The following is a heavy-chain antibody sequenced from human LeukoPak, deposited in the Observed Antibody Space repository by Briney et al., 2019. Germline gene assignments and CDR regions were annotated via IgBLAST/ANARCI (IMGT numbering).Heavy chain of an antibody. CDR2: INPNSGGT. CDR3: ARIYYDSSGYFNGADY. CDR1: GYTFTGNY. V-gene: IGHV1-2*02. J-gene: IGHJ4*02. Sequence: ASVKVSCKASGYTFTGNYMHWMRQAPGQGLEWMGWINPNSGGTNYAQEFQGRVTMTRATSISTAYMELSRLRSDDTAVYYCARIYYDSSGYFNGADYWGQGTLVTVSS. D-gene: IGHD3-22*01.